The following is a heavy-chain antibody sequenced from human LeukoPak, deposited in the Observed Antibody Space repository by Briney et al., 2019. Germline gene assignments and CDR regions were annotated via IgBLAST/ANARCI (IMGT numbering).Heavy chain of an antibody. J-gene: IGHJ5*02. V-gene: IGHV1-69*13. Sequence: SVKVSCKASGGTFTSYYMHWVRQAPGQGLEWMGGIIPIFGTANYAQKFQGRVTITADESTSTAYMELSSLRSEDTAVYYCARGGGGHTKTNWFDPWGQGTLVTVSS. D-gene: IGHD2-15*01. CDR1: GGTFTSYY. CDR3: ARGGGGHTKTNWFDP. CDR2: IIPIFGTA.